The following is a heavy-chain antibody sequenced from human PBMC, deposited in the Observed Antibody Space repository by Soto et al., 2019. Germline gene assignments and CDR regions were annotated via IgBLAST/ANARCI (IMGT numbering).Heavy chain of an antibody. CDR3: ATDGSYAKHV. CDR2: INGDGTTT. Sequence: PGGSLRLSCAASGFTFSNTWMHWVRQAPGKGLVWVSHINGDGTTTTYADSVKGRFTISRDNAKNTVHLQMNSLRAEDTAVYYCATDGSYAKHVWGQGTTVTVSS. J-gene: IGHJ6*02. V-gene: IGHV3-74*01. CDR1: GFTFSNTW. D-gene: IGHD2-2*01.